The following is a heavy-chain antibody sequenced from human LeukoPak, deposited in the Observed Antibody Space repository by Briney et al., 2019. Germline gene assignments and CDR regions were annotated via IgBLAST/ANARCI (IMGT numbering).Heavy chain of an antibody. Sequence: ASVKVSCKASGYTFTSYGISWVRQAPGQGLEWMGWISAYNGNTNYAQKLQGRVTMTTDTSTSTAYMELRSLRSDDTAVYYCARGGLLRYFDWLIYFDDWGQGTPVTVSS. V-gene: IGHV1-18*01. J-gene: IGHJ4*02. D-gene: IGHD3-9*01. CDR3: ARGGLLRYFDWLIYFDD. CDR1: GYTFTSYG. CDR2: ISAYNGNT.